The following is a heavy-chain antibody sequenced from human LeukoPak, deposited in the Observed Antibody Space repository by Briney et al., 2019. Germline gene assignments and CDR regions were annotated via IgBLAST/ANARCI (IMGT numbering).Heavy chain of an antibody. J-gene: IGHJ4*02. CDR2: ISAYNGNT. Sequence: GESLKISCKGSGYSFTSYGISWVRQAPGQGLEWMGWISAYNGNTNYAQKLQGRVTMTTDTSTSTAYMELRSLRSDDTAVYYCARGVSGYYFGDYDYWGQGTLVTVSS. CDR3: ARGVSGYYFGDYDY. V-gene: IGHV1-18*01. D-gene: IGHD3-22*01. CDR1: GYSFTSYG.